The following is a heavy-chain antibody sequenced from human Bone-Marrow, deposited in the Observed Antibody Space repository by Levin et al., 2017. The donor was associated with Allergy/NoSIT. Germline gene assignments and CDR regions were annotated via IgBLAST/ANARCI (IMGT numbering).Heavy chain of an antibody. CDR1: GFSFSNYN. CDR2: ISDNSKAI. D-gene: IGHD3-9*01. V-gene: IGHV3-48*01. CDR3: AREFDYFFDF. Sequence: GGSLRLSCSASGFSFSNYNMNWVRQAPGKGLEWISHISDNSKAIYYADSVKGRFSISRDNAKNSLFLQMNTLRAEDTAVYYCAREFDYFFDFWGQGTLVTVSS. J-gene: IGHJ4*02.